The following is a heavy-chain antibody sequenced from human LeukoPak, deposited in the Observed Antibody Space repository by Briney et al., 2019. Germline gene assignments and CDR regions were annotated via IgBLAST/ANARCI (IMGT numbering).Heavy chain of an antibody. CDR2: ISASGTLT. V-gene: IGHV3-48*03. J-gene: IGHJ3*01. CDR3: ARRSAAKDAFDF. D-gene: IGHD6-25*01. Sequence: QAGGSLRLSCAASGFTFSSYEMNWVRQAPGKGLEWVSYISASGTLTHYADSVKGRFTISRDNAKNTLNSLRAEDTAVYYCARRSAAKDAFDFWGQGTMVTVSS. CDR1: GFTFSSYE.